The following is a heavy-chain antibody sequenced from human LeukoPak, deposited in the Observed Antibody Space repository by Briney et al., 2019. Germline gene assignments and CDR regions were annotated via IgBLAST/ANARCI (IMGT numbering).Heavy chain of an antibody. CDR3: ARQRSGWSYDAFDI. J-gene: IGHJ3*02. CDR2: SNPNSGGT. D-gene: IGHD6-19*01. Sequence: ASVKVSCQASGYTFTGYHMHWVRQAPAQELEWMGRSNPNSGGTTYVQKFQGRVTMTRDTSISTAYMELSRLRSDDTAVFYCARQRSGWSYDAFDIWGQGTMVTVSS. V-gene: IGHV1-2*06. CDR1: GYTFTGYH.